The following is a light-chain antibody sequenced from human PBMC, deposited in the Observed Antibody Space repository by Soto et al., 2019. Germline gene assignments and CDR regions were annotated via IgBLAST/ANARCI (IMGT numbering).Light chain of an antibody. CDR2: ATD. Sequence: DIQMTQSPSSLSASVGDRVTITCRASQTITNYLNWYQQQSGKAPKLLIYATDTLQSGVPSRFSGSGSGTEFTLTISSLQPDDFATYYCQQYNSYPRTFGQGTKVDIK. J-gene: IGKJ1*01. CDR3: QQYNSYPRT. V-gene: IGKV1-16*01. CDR1: QTITNY.